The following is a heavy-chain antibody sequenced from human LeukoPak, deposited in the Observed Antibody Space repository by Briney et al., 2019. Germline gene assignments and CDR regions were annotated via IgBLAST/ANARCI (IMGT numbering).Heavy chain of an antibody. Sequence: GESLRLSCAASGFTFNNYAMNWVRQAPGKGLEWVSLISWDGGSTYYADSVKGRFTISRDNSKNSLYLQMNGLRAEDTALYYCAKGDYYDSSGYYSWGQGTLVTVSS. D-gene: IGHD3-22*01. CDR3: AKGDYYDSSGYYS. J-gene: IGHJ4*02. V-gene: IGHV3-43D*03. CDR2: ISWDGGST. CDR1: GFTFNNYA.